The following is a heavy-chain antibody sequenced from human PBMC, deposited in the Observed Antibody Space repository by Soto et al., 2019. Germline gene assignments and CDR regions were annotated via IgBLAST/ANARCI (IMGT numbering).Heavy chain of an antibody. CDR2: IYYSGIT. Sequence: PSETLSLTCTVSGDSISSYYWSWIRQPPGKGLEWIGYIYYSGITNYNPSLKSRVTISVDTSKNQFSLKLSPVTAADTAVYYCARAVLPATAPFDYWGQGTLVTVSS. CDR3: ARAVLPATAPFDY. V-gene: IGHV4-59*01. D-gene: IGHD2-2*01. CDR1: GDSISSYY. J-gene: IGHJ4*02.